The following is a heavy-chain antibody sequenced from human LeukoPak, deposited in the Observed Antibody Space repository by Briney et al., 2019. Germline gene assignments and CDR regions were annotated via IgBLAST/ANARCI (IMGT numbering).Heavy chain of an antibody. J-gene: IGHJ4*02. V-gene: IGHV3-23*01. Sequence: GGSLRLSCSASGFTFSDYVMTWVRQAPGKGLEWVSAISGSGGSTHYADSVKGRFTISRDNSKNTLYLQMNSLRAEDTAVYYCAKSAPIAAHFDYWGQGTLVTVSS. CDR3: AKSAPIAAHFDY. D-gene: IGHD6-6*01. CDR1: GFTFSDYV. CDR2: ISGSGGST.